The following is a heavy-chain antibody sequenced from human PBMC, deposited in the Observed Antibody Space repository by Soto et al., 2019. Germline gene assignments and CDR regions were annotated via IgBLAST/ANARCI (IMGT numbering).Heavy chain of an antibody. D-gene: IGHD5-12*01. V-gene: IGHV2-5*02. J-gene: IGHJ5*02. CDR3: ARRRLYNSGSALPFAP. CDR2: IYWDDDK. Sequence: QITLKESGPPLVKPTQTLTLTCSFSGFSLSTSGVGVGWIRQPPGKALEWLALIYWDDDKRYSPSLKPRLTNTNDPPKHQAVLTMTTMAPVDTATYYCARRRLYNSGSALPFAPWGQGTLVTVSS. CDR1: GFSLSTSGVG.